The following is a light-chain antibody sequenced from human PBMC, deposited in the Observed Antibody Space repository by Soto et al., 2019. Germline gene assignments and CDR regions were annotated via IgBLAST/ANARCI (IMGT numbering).Light chain of an antibody. CDR3: QQYGSSGT. V-gene: IGKV1-39*01. CDR1: QTVSSY. Sequence: DIQMTQSPSSLSASVGDRVNVTCRASQTVSSYLNWYQQKPGTVPKLLIYATSNRATGIPDRFSGSGSGTDFTLTISRLEPEDFAVYYCQQYGSSGTFGQGTKVDI. CDR2: ATS. J-gene: IGKJ1*01.